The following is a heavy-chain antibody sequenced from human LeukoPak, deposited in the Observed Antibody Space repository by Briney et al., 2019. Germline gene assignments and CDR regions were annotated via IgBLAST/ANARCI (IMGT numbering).Heavy chain of an antibody. CDR3: ARDLGNTGWYTFDY. J-gene: IGHJ4*02. CDR2: TYYRFKWYN. D-gene: IGHD6-19*01. CDR1: GGSVSSNNGA. V-gene: IGHV6-1*01. Sequence: SQTLSLTCDISGGSVSSNNGAWNWIRQSPSRGLEWLGRTYYRFKWYNDYAGSLNGRITISPDTSKNQFSLHLNSVTPEDTAVYYCARDLGNTGWYTFDYWGQGILVTVSS.